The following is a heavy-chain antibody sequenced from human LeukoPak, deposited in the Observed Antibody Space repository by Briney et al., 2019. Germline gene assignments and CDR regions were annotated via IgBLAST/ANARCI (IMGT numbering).Heavy chain of an antibody. D-gene: IGHD3-22*01. CDR1: GFTFSSYA. J-gene: IGHJ4*02. CDR2: LSGSGGNT. CDR3: AKGSYYYDSADYFDY. V-gene: IGHV3-23*01. Sequence: GGSLRLSCAASGFTFSSYAMSWVRQAPGKGLEWVSTLSGSGGNTYYADSVKGRVTISRDNSKNTLYLQMNSLRAEDTAVYHCAKGSYYYDSADYFDYWGQETLVTVSS.